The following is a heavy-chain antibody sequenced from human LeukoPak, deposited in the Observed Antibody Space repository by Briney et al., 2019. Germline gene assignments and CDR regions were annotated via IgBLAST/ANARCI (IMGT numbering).Heavy chain of an antibody. CDR1: GGSFSGYY. D-gene: IGHD6-6*01. CDR3: ARDFIAARPFDY. J-gene: IGHJ4*02. Sequence: SETLSLTCAVYGGSFSGYYWSWIRQPPGKGLEWIGEINHSGSTSYNPSLKSRVTISVDTSKNQFSLKLSSVTAADTAVYYCARDFIAARPFDYWGQGTLVTVSS. V-gene: IGHV4-34*01. CDR2: INHSGST.